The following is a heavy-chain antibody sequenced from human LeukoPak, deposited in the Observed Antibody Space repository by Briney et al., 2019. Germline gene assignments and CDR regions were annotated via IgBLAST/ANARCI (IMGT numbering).Heavy chain of an antibody. Sequence: SETLSLTCAVYGGSFSGYYWSWIRQPPGKGLEWIGEINHSGSTNYNPSLKGRVTISVDTSKNQFSLKLSSVTAADTAVYYCASKWFCGGDCYYQIDFWGQGTLVTVSS. D-gene: IGHD2-21*02. CDR3: ASKWFCGGDCYYQIDF. CDR1: GGSFSGYY. J-gene: IGHJ4*02. CDR2: INHSGST. V-gene: IGHV4-34*01.